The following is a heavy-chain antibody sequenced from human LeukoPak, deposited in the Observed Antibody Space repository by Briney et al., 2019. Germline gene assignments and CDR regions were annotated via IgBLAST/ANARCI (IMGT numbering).Heavy chain of an antibody. D-gene: IGHD3-10*01. J-gene: IGHJ5*02. CDR2: ISGSGGST. Sequence: PGGSLRLSCAASGFTFSSYAMSWVRQAPGKGLEWVSAISGSGGSTYYADSVKGRFTISRDNSKNTLYLQMNSLRAEDTAVYYCAKVGWVRGVINWFDPWGQGTLVTVSS. CDR3: AKVGWVRGVINWFDP. V-gene: IGHV3-23*01. CDR1: GFTFSSYA.